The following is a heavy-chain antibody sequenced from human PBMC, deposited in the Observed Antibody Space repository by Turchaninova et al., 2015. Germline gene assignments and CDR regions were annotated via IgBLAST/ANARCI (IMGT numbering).Heavy chain of an antibody. CDR3: ARLDSRGSF. V-gene: IGHV1-2*06. Sequence: GASVKVSCKASGDTFTGYYIHWVRQAPGQGLEWIGRINPNSDGTNYAQRFQGMVTMTRDTSISTAYMELTRLTSDDTAIYYFARLDSRGSFWGQGTLVTVSS. J-gene: IGHJ4*02. D-gene: IGHD6-19*01. CDR2: INPNSDGT. CDR1: GDTFTGYY.